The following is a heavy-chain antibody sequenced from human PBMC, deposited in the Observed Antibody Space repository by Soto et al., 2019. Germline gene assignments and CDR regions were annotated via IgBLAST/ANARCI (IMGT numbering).Heavy chain of an antibody. CDR1: GFSLSTRGMG. D-gene: IGHD3-22*01. CDR3: ARRSGAETQWPYDDDSGYYWMVFDY. V-gene: IGHV2-5*02. J-gene: IGHJ4*02. Sequence: QITLKESGPTLVKPTQTLTLTCSFSGFSLSTRGMGVAWIRQPPGKALEWLALIFWDDDKRYSPSLQSRLTITKDYSKNQVVFTMANVDPVDTATYYCARRSGAETQWPYDDDSGYYWMVFDYWGQGTLVTASS. CDR2: IFWDDDK.